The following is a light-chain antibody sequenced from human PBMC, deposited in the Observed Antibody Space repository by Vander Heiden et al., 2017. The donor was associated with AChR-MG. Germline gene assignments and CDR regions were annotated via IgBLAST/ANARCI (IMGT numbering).Light chain of an antibody. CDR2: RNN. CDR3: AAWDDSLSGQV. J-gene: IGLJ2*01. CDR1: SSHIGSNY. V-gene: IGLV1-47*01. Sequence: QSVLTQPPSASGTPGQRVTISCSGSSSHIGSNYVSWYQQHPGPAPKLVIYRNNQRPSGVPDRFSGSKSGTSASLAISGLRSEDEADYYCAAWDDSLSGQVFGGGTKLTVL.